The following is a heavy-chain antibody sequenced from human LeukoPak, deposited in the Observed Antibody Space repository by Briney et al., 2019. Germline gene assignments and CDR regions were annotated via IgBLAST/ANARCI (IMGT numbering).Heavy chain of an antibody. D-gene: IGHD6-19*01. Sequence: ASVKVSCKASGYTFTSYGISWVRQAPGQGLEWMGLISAYNGNTNYAQKLQGRVTMTTDTSTSTAYMELRSLRSDDTAVYYCARGRGGEQWLVLFYFDYWGQGTLVTVSS. CDR3: ARGRGGEQWLVLFYFDY. V-gene: IGHV1-18*01. J-gene: IGHJ4*02. CDR1: GYTFTSYG. CDR2: ISAYNGNT.